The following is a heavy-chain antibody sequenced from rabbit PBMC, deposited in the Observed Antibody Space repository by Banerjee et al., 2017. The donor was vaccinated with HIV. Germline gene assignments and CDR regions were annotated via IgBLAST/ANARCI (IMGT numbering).Heavy chain of an antibody. V-gene: IGHV1S47*01. CDR3: VRGGYDENYFNF. D-gene: IGHD2-1*01. J-gene: IGHJ4*01. CDR2: IYNGDGRT. CDR1: GFDFSSNA. Sequence: QEQLVESGGGLVQPEGSLTLTCKASGFDFSSNAMCWVRQAPGKGLEWIACIYNGDGRTYYASWVNGRFTISKTSSTTVTLQMTSLTAADTATYFCVRGGYDENYFNFWGPGTLVTVS.